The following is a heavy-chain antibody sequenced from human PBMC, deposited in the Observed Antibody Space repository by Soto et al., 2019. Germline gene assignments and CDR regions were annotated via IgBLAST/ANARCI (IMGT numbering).Heavy chain of an antibody. J-gene: IGHJ4*02. V-gene: IGHV4-39*01. CDR3: ANYYGGTSFDS. Sequence: PSETLSLTCTVSGGFISGSTYYWAWIRQPPGKGLEWIGSIYYTGSTYYSPSLRTRVTISVDTSKNQFSLKLNSVTAADTAVYYCANYYGGTSFDSWGRGALVTVSS. CDR2: IYYTGST. CDR1: GGFISGSTYY. D-gene: IGHD4-17*01.